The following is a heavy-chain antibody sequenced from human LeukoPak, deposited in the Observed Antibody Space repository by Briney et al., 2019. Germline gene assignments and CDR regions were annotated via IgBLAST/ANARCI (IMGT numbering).Heavy chain of an antibody. Sequence: GGSLRLSCAASGFTFDNYGMGSVRQAPGKGLEWVSGINWNGGTTGYADSVKGRFTISRENAKNSLYLQMNSLRAEDTALYFCARELLTYSNHKLGHYMDVWGKGTTVTVSS. J-gene: IGHJ6*03. CDR3: ARELLTYSNHKLGHYMDV. V-gene: IGHV3-20*04. D-gene: IGHD4-11*01. CDR2: INWNGGTT. CDR1: GFTFDNYG.